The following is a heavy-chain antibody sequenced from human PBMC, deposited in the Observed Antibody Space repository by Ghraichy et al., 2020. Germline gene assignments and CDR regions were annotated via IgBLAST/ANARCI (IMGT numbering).Heavy chain of an antibody. CDR2: IYYSGST. D-gene: IGHD6-13*01. CDR3: ARHYGSWHTLYWYFDL. Sequence: SETLSLTCTVSGGSISSSSYYLGWFRQPPGKGLEWIGSIYYSGSTYYNPSLKSRVTISVDTSKNQFSLKLSSVTAADTAVYYCARHYGSWHTLYWYFDLWGRGTLVTVSS. J-gene: IGHJ2*01. V-gene: IGHV4-39*01. CDR1: GGSISSSSYY.